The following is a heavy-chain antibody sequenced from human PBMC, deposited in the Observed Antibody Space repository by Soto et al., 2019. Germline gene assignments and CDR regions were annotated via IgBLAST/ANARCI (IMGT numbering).Heavy chain of an antibody. Sequence: PGESLKISCKGSGYSFTSYWSSWVRQMPVKGLEWMGRIDPSDSYTHYSPSFQGHVTISADKSISTAYLQWSSLKASDTAMYYCARLSDFWRGYRQNHYYFGMDVWGQGTTVTVSS. V-gene: IGHV5-10-1*01. CDR3: ARLSDFWRGYRQNHYYFGMDV. CDR2: IDPSDSYT. J-gene: IGHJ6*02. CDR1: GYSFTSYW. D-gene: IGHD3-3*01.